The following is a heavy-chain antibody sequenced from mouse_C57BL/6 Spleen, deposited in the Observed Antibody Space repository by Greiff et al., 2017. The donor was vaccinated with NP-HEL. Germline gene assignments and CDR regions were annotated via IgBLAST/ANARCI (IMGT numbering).Heavy chain of an antibody. CDR2: IHPNSGST. V-gene: IGHV1-64*01. CDR3: ARSKDYDYFDY. Sequence: VQLQQPGAELAKPGASVKLSCKASGYTFTSYWMHWVKQRPGQGLEWIGMIHPNSGSTNYNEKFKSKATLTVDKSSSTAYMQLSSLTSEDSAVYYCARSKDYDYFDYWGQGTTLTVSS. CDR1: GYTFTSYW. J-gene: IGHJ2*01. D-gene: IGHD2-4*01.